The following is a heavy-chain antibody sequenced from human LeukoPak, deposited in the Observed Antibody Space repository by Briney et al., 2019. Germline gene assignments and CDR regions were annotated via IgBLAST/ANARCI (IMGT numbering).Heavy chain of an antibody. J-gene: IGHJ4*02. CDR3: ARGGWSLDY. CDR1: GGSISNYY. Sequence: SETLSLTCAVSGGSISNYYWSWIRQPPGKGLEWISYINYSGNTNYNPSLKSRVTISVDTSKNQFSLKLTSVTAADTAVYYCARGGWSLDYWGQGTLVTVSS. CDR2: INYSGNT. V-gene: IGHV4-59*08.